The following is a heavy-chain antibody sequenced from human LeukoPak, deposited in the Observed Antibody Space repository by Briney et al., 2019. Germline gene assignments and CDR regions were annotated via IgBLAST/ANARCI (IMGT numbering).Heavy chain of an antibody. D-gene: IGHD6-13*01. J-gene: IGHJ4*02. CDR2: IIPIFGTA. V-gene: IGHV1-69*05. CDR3: ARALPPYIAAAGFGFDY. CDR1: GGTFSSYA. Sequence: PVKVSCKASGGTFSSYAISWVRQAPVQGLEWMGGIIPIFGTANYAQKFQGRVTITTDESTSTAYMELSSLRSEDTAVYYCARALPPYIAAAGFGFDYWGQGTLVTVSS.